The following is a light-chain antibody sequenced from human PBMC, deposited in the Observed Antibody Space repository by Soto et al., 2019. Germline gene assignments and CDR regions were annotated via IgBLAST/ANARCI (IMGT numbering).Light chain of an antibody. J-gene: IGKJ4*01. Sequence: DIVLTQSPATLSLSPGERVTLSCRASQSVSSYLAWYQQKPGQAPRLLIYGASSRATGIPDRFSGSGSGTEFTLTISSLQSEDFAVYYCQQYQSWPLTFGRGTKVDIK. CDR2: GAS. CDR3: QQYQSWPLT. V-gene: IGKV3D-15*01. CDR1: QSVSSY.